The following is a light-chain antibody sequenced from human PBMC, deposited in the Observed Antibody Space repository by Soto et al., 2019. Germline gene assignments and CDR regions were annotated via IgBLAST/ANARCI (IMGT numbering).Light chain of an antibody. V-gene: IGKV3-11*01. CDR1: QIVSNY. CDR2: DAS. CDR3: QQRSNWPRT. Sequence: EVVLTQSPATLSLSPGERATRSCRASQIVSNYVAWYQQRPGQAPRLLIYDASKRATGIPARFSGSGSGTDFTVTISRLEPEDFAVYYCQQRSNWPRTFGQGTKVETK. J-gene: IGKJ1*01.